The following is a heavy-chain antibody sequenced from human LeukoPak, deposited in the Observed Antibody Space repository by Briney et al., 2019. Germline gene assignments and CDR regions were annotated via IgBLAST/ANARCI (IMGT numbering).Heavy chain of an antibody. CDR2: IYYSGNT. V-gene: IGHV4-39*07. D-gene: IGHD6-19*01. CDR1: GGSISSSNYY. J-gene: IGHJ4*02. Sequence: SETLSLTCTVSGGSISSSNYYWDWIRQPPGKGLEWIGSIYYSGNTYYNPSLKSRVTISVDTSKNQFSLKLSSVTAADTAVYYCARRSIAVANDYWGQGTLVTVSS. CDR3: ARRSIAVANDY.